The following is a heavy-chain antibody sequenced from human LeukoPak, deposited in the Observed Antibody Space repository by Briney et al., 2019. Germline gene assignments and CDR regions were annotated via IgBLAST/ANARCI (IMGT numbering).Heavy chain of an antibody. D-gene: IGHD2-15*01. CDR3: TTEDLGYCSGGSCYFDY. V-gene: IGHV3-15*07. Sequence: GGSLRLSCAASGFTFSNAWMNWVRQAPGKGLEWVGRIKSKTDGGTTDYAAPVKGRFTISRDDSNNTLYLQMNSLKTEDTAVYYCTTEDLGYCSGGSCYFDYWGQGTLVTVSS. CDR2: IKSKTDGGTT. CDR1: GFTFSNAW. J-gene: IGHJ4*02.